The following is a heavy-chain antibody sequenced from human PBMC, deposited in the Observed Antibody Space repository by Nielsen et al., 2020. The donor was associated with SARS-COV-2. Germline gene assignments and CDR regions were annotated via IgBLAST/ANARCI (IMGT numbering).Heavy chain of an antibody. Sequence: SETLSLTCTVSGYSISSDYYWGWIRQSPGKGLEWIGNIYHSGSTFYNPSLKSRVIISVDTSKNQFSLKLSSVTAADTAVYSCARNRWFGESRYGMDVWGQGTTVTVSS. J-gene: IGHJ6*02. CDR1: GYSISSDYY. V-gene: IGHV4-38-2*02. CDR2: IYHSGST. CDR3: ARNRWFGESRYGMDV. D-gene: IGHD3-10*01.